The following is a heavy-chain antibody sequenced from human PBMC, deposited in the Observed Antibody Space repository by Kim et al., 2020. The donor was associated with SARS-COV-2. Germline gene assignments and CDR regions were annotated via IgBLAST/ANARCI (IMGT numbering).Heavy chain of an antibody. V-gene: IGHV3-9*01. Sequence: GGSLRLSCAASGFTFGDYAMHWVGQAPGKGLEWDSGISWISGSIDYADPAKGRFTISREHAKNSPYLHMNSPRAEDTALNYCAKDMYGGKADGAFDFRG. J-gene: IGHJ3*01. CDR2: ISWISGSI. CDR3: AKDMYGGKADGAFDF. CDR1: GFTFGDYA. D-gene: IGHD4-17*01.